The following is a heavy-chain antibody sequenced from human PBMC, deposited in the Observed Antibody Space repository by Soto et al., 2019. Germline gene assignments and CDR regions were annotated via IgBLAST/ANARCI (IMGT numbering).Heavy chain of an antibody. Sequence: PSETLSLTCTVSGGSVSSCSYYWSWIRQPPGKGLEWIGYIYYSGSTNYNPSLKSRVTISVDTSKNQFSLKLSSVTAADTAVYYCARGLHPGDMGVWGQGTTVTVSS. CDR2: IYYSGST. J-gene: IGHJ6*01. CDR1: GGSVSSCSYY. V-gene: IGHV4-61*01. D-gene: IGHD4-4*01. CDR3: ARGLHPGDMGV.